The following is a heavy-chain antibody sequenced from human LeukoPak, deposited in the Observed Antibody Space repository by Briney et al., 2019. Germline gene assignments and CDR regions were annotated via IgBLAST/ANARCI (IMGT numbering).Heavy chain of an antibody. V-gene: IGHV1-8*01. CDR3: ARGSGNTVTLYYFDY. CDR2: MNPNSGNT. Sequence: AASVKVSCKASGYTFTSYDINWVRQATGQGLEWMGWMNPNSGNTGYAQKFQGRVTMTRNTSISTAYMELSSLSSEDTAVYYCARGSGNTVTLYYFDYWGQGTLVTVSS. J-gene: IGHJ4*02. CDR1: GYTFTSYD. D-gene: IGHD4-17*01.